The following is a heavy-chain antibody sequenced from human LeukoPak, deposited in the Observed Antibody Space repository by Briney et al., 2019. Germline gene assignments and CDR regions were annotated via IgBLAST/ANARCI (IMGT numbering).Heavy chain of an antibody. CDR2: IYTSGST. Sequence: PSETLSLTCTVSGGSISSGSYYWSWIRQPAGKGLEWIGRIYTSGSTNYNPSLKSRVTISVDTSKNQFSLKLSSVTAADTAVYYCARGTTGTTSYGMDVWGQGTTVTVSS. CDR3: ARGTTGTTSYGMDV. V-gene: IGHV4-61*02. CDR1: GGSISSGSYY. D-gene: IGHD1-1*01. J-gene: IGHJ6*02.